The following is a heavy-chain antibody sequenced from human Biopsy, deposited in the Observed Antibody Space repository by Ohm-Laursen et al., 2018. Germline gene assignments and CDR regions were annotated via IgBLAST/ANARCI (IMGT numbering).Heavy chain of an antibody. CDR1: GGYISHYY. D-gene: IGHD3-10*01. V-gene: IGHV4-4*07. CDR3: ARAPPLIRGVVESWFDP. J-gene: IGHJ5*02. CDR2: IYITGET. Sequence: SETLSLTCTVSGGYISHYYWTWIRQPAGQGLEWIGRIYITGETDYNPSLKSRVTISVDSSKKQFSPKLKSVTAADTAIYYCARAPPLIRGVVESWFDPWGQGVLVTVSS.